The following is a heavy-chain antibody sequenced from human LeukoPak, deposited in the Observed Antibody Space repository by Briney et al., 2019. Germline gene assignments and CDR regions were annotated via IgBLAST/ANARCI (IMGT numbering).Heavy chain of an antibody. V-gene: IGHV4-34*01. CDR2: INHSGST. Sequence: SETLSLTCAVYGGSFSGYYWSWIRQPPGKGLEWIGEINHSGSTNYNPSLKSRVTISVDTSKNQFSLKLSSVTAADTAVYYCAQSLLWFGESEYAFDIWGQGTMVTVSS. CDR3: AQSLLWFGESEYAFDI. CDR1: GGSFSGYY. D-gene: IGHD3-10*01. J-gene: IGHJ3*02.